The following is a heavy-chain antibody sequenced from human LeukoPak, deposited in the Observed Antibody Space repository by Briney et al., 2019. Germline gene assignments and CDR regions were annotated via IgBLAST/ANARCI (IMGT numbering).Heavy chain of an antibody. J-gene: IGHJ5*02. Sequence: SETLSLTCTVSGGSISSSSYYWGWIRQPPGKGLEWIGSVHYSGSTYYNPSLKSRVTISVDTSKNQFSLRLTSVTAADTAVYYCARQESSSWYGDWFDPWGQGTLVTVSS. CDR1: GGSISSSSYY. CDR3: ARQESSSWYGDWFDP. D-gene: IGHD6-13*01. CDR2: VHYSGST. V-gene: IGHV4-39*01.